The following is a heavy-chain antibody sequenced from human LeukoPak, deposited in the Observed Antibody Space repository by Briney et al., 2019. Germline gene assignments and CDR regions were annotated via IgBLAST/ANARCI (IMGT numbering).Heavy chain of an antibody. CDR3: ARFSLGRWYSSGLDS. Sequence: SETLSLTCAVYGGSFSGYYWGWIRHPPGKRLEWIGSIFYSGSTYYNPSLESRVTISVDTSKNQFSLSLSSVTAADTAVYYCARFSLGRWYSSGLDSWGQGTLVTVSS. CDR2: IFYSGST. CDR1: GGSFSGYY. V-gene: IGHV4-34*12. J-gene: IGHJ4*02. D-gene: IGHD4-23*01.